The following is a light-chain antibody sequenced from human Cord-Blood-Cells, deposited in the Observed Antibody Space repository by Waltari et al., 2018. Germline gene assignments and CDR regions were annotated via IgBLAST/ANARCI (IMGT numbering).Light chain of an antibody. CDR1: QSISSW. J-gene: IGKJ1*01. V-gene: IGKV1-5*03. CDR3: QQYKSYRLWT. Sequence: DIQMTQSPSTLSASVGDIVTITCRASQSISSWLAWYQQKPGKAPKLLIYKASSLESGFPSRFSGSGSGTEFTLTISSLQPDDFATYYCQQYKSYRLWTFGQGTKVEIK. CDR2: KAS.